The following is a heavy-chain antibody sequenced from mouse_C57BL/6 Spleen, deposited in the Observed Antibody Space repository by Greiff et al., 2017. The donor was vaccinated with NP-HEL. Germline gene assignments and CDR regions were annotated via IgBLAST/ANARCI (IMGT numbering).Heavy chain of an antibody. Sequence: EVQVVESGGGLVKPGGSLKLSCAASGFTFSDYGMHWVRQAPEKGLEWVAYISSGSSTIYYADTVKGRFTISRDNAKNTLFLQMTSLRSEDTAMYYCAKWDWAWFAYWGQGTLVTVSA. V-gene: IGHV5-17*01. CDR2: ISSGSSTI. D-gene: IGHD4-1*01. CDR3: AKWDWAWFAY. CDR1: GFTFSDYG. J-gene: IGHJ3*01.